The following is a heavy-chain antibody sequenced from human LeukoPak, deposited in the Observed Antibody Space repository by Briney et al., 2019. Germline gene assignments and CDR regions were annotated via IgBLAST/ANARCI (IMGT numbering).Heavy chain of an antibody. J-gene: IGHJ4*02. D-gene: IGHD2-21*02. Sequence: GGSLRLSCPPSGFTSRSNAMSWVGQAPGRGLEWVLGISGSGATTYHADSVKGRFTISRDNSKNTLYLQMSSLRAEDTAVYNCAKDVGVVVTGRFDFWGQGTLVTVSS. CDR3: AKDVGVVVTGRFDF. CDR1: GFTSRSNA. V-gene: IGHV3-23*01. CDR2: ISGSGATT.